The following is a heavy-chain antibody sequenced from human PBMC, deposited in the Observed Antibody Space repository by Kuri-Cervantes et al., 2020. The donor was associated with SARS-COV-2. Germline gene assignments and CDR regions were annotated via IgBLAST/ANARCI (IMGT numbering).Heavy chain of an antibody. J-gene: IGHJ3*02. D-gene: IGHD4-17*01. CDR3: ARATKADYGDHIDAFDI. Sequence: LRLSCTVSGGSISSGSYYWSWIRQPAGKELEWIGRIYTSGSTNYNPSLKSRVTISVDTSKNQFSLKLSSVTAADTAVYYCARATKADYGDHIDAFDIWGQGTMVTVSS. V-gene: IGHV4-61*02. CDR1: GGSISSGSYY. CDR2: IYTSGST.